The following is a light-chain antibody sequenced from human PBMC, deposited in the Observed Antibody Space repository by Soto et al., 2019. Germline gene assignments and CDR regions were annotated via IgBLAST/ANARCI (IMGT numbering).Light chain of an antibody. CDR1: SSDVGGYNF. CDR2: EGT. Sequence: QSALTQPASVSGSPGQSITISCTGTSSDVGGYNFVSWYQQHPGKAPKLMIYEGTNRPSGVSSRFSGSKSGNTASLTISGLQTEDEADYFCSSYTRQNTRVFGGGTKLTVL. CDR3: SSYTRQNTRV. V-gene: IGLV2-14*01. J-gene: IGLJ3*02.